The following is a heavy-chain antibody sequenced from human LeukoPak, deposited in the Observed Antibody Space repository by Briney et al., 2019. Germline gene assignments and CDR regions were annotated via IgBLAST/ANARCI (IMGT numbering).Heavy chain of an antibody. D-gene: IGHD2-8*01. CDR3: AREDCTNGVCYTPFDY. V-gene: IGHV1-18*01. Sequence: ASVKVSCKASGYTFTSYGISWVRQAPGQGLEWKGWISAYNGNTNYAQKLQGRVTMTTDTSTSTAYMELRSLRSDDTAVYYCAREDCTNGVCYTPFDYWGQGTLVTVSS. CDR2: ISAYNGNT. CDR1: GYTFTSYG. J-gene: IGHJ4*02.